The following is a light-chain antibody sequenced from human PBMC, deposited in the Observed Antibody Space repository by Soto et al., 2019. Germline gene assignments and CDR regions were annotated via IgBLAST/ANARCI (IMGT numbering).Light chain of an antibody. CDR1: SSNIGSNS. V-gene: IGLV1-44*01. CDR2: GSN. CDR3: AAWDDSLNGYV. Sequence: QSVLTQPPSASGTPGQRVTISCSRSSSNIGSNSVNWFHQLPGTAPKLLIYGSNQRPSGVPDRFSGSKSGTSASLAISGLQSEDEADYYCAAWDDSLNGYVFGNGTKVTVL. J-gene: IGLJ1*01.